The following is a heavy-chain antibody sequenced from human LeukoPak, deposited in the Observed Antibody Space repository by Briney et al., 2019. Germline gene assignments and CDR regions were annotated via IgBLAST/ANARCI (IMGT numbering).Heavy chain of an antibody. Sequence: GGSLRLSWAASGFTFSSYWMHWASQAPGKWLVWVSRINSNGRSTSYADSVKRGFTIATDYVKNSLYLQMNSLRAEDAAVYYRGRVRFYGIDVWGQGTTVTVSS. J-gene: IGHJ6*02. CDR1: GFTFSSYW. CDR2: INSNGRST. V-gene: IGHV3-74*01. D-gene: IGHD3-10*01. CDR3: GRVRFYGIDV.